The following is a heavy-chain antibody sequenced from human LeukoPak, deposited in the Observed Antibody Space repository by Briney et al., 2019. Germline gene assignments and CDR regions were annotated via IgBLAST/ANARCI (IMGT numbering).Heavy chain of an antibody. CDR3: ARDVEMATPFDY. D-gene: IGHD5-24*01. J-gene: IGHJ4*02. CDR2: ISAYNGNT. CDR1: GYTFTSYG. V-gene: IGHV1-18*01. Sequence: ASVKVSCKASGYTFTSYGISWARQAPGQGLEWMGWISAYNGNTNYAQKLQGRVTMTTDTSTSTAYMELRSLRSDDTAVYYCARDVEMATPFDYWGQGTLVTVSS.